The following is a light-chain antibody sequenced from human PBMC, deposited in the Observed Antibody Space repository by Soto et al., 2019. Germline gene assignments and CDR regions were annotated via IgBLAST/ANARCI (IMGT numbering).Light chain of an antibody. J-gene: IGKJ5*01. V-gene: IGKV3-11*01. CDR1: QSVSSY. CDR2: DVF. CDR3: QQRSNWPPIT. Sequence: EIVLTQSPATLSLSPGERATLSCRASQSVSSYLAWYQQKPGQAPRLLIYDVFSRATGIPARFSGSGSGTDFTLTISSLEPEDFAVYYCQQRSNWPPITFGQGTRLEIK.